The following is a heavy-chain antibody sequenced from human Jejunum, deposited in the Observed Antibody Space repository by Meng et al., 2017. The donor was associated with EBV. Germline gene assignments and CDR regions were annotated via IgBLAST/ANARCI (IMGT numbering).Heavy chain of an antibody. Sequence: QVQLVQSGAEVKKXXXPXKVXCXASGYTFTEYAMHWLRQAPGQRLEWMGWFSTANDNTKYSQKFQGRVTITRDTSASTGYMELSSLRSEDTAVYYCARRNYGDYGDGFDYWGQGTLVTVSS. CDR1: GYTFTEYA. D-gene: IGHD4-17*01. V-gene: IGHV1-3*04. CDR3: ARRNYGDYGDGFDY. CDR2: FSTANDNT. J-gene: IGHJ4*02.